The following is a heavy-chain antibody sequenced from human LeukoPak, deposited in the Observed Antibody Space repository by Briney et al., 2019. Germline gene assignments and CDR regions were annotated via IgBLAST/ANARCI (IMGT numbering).Heavy chain of an antibody. J-gene: IGHJ4*02. V-gene: IGHV1-18*01. CDR2: ISAYNGDT. D-gene: IGHD3-22*01. Sequence: ASVKVSCKASGYTFNSYGISWVRQAPGQGLEWMGWISAYNGDTNYAQKFQGRVTMTRDTSISTAYMELSRLRSDDTAVYYCASSITMIVVVTPAPNFDYWGQGTLVTVSS. CDR3: ASSITMIVVVTPAPNFDY. CDR1: GYTFNSYG.